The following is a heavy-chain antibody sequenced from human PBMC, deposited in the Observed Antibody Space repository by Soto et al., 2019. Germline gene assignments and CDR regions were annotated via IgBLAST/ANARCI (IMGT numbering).Heavy chain of an antibody. CDR2: IKSKTDGGTT. V-gene: IGHV3-15*01. CDR3: TTGGIVVVISDALDI. D-gene: IGHD3-22*01. Sequence: GGSLRLSCAASGFTFSNAWMSWVRQAPGKGLEWVGRIKSKTDGGTTDYAAPVQGRFTISRDDSKNTLYLQMNSLKTEDTAVYYCTTGGIVVVISDALDIWGQGTMVTVSS. J-gene: IGHJ3*02. CDR1: GFTFSNAW.